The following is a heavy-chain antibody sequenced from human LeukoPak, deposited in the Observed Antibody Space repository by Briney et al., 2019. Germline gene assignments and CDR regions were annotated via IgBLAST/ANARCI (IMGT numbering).Heavy chain of an antibody. CDR2: ITDDGYNT. Sequence: GGSLRLSCAASGFTFSAFAMTWVRQAPGKGLEWVSTITDDGYNTYSADSVKGRITFSRDNSKNTLSLQLRSLRAEDTAVYYCAKDLSYTSGASDHWGQGALVTVSS. J-gene: IGHJ4*02. V-gene: IGHV3-23*01. D-gene: IGHD6-19*01. CDR1: GFTFSAFA. CDR3: AKDLSYTSGASDH.